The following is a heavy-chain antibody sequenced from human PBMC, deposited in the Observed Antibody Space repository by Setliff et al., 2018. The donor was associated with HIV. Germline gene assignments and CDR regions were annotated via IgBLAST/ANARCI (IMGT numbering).Heavy chain of an antibody. D-gene: IGHD4-17*01. CDR1: GYTFTTFG. Sequence: GPSVKVSCKASGYTFTTFGLSWVRQAPGQGLEWMGWINTETGTPMYAQGFTGRFVFSLDTSISTAYLQIDSLNAEDTAVYYCARYGSDWFFDLWGRGTLVTVSS. CDR3: ARYGSDWFFDL. J-gene: IGHJ2*01. V-gene: IGHV7-4-1*01. CDR2: INTETGTP.